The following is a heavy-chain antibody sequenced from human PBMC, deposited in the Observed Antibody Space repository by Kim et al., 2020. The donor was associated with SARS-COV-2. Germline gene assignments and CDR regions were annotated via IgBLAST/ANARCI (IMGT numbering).Heavy chain of an antibody. D-gene: IGHD3-9*01. CDR1: GGSISSSSYY. CDR2: IYYSGST. Sequence: SETLSLTCTVSGGSISSSSYYWGWIRQPPGKGLEWIGSIYYSGSTYYNPSLKSRVTISVDTSKNQFSLKLSSVTAADTAVYYCARTVLSYDILTGYSLSRSAIWCDAWGQGTLVTVSS. J-gene: IGHJ5*02. CDR3: ARTVLSYDILTGYSLSRSAIWCDA. V-gene: IGHV4-39*01.